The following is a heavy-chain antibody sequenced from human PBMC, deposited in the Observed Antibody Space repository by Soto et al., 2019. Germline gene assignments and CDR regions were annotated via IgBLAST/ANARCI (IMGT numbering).Heavy chain of an antibody. V-gene: IGHV3-23*01. CDR3: AKQYYYDREGAFDI. Sequence: EVQLLESGGGLVQPGGSLRLSCAASGFTFSSYAMSWFRQAPGKGLEWVSASSGSGGSTSYADSVKGRFTISRDNSKNTLYLQMNSLRAEDTAVYYCAKQYYYDREGAFDIWGQGTMVTVSS. J-gene: IGHJ3*02. CDR1: GFTFSSYA. D-gene: IGHD3-22*01. CDR2: SSGSGGST.